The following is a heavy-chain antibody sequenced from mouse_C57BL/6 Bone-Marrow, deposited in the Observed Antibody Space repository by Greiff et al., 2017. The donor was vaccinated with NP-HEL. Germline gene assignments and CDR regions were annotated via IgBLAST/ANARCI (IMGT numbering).Heavy chain of an antibody. D-gene: IGHD2-5*01. J-gene: IGHJ3*01. V-gene: IGHV3-6*01. Sequence: EVQLQESGPGLVKPSQSLSLTCSVTGYSITSGYYWNWIRQFPGNKPEWMGYISYDGSNNYNPSLKNRISITRDTSKNQFFLKLNSVTTEDTATYYCARERDYSNAFAYWGEGTLVTVSA. CDR2: ISYDGSN. CDR3: ARERDYSNAFAY. CDR1: GYSITSGYY.